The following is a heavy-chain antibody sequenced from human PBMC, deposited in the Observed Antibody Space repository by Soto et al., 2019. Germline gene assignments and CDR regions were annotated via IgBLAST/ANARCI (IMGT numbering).Heavy chain of an antibody. D-gene: IGHD6-19*01. J-gene: IGHJ4*02. V-gene: IGHV3-48*02. CDR2: ISSSSSTI. CDR3: ARALVVAGTTRSRTDY. Sequence: EVQLVESGGDLVQPGGSLRLSCAASGFMFSGYTMNWVRQAPGKGLEWVSYISSSSSTIYYADSVKGRFTISRDNAKNSLYLQMNSLRDEDTAVYYCARALVVAGTTRSRTDYWGQGNLVTVSS. CDR1: GFMFSGYT.